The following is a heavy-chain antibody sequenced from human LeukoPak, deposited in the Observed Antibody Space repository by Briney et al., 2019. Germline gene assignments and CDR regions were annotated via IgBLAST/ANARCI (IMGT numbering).Heavy chain of an antibody. D-gene: IGHD2-2*02. V-gene: IGHV3-33*06. Sequence: GGSLRLSCAASGFTFSSYGMHWVRQAPGKGLEWVAVIWYDGSNKYYADSVKGRFTTSRDNSKNTLYLQMNSLRAEDTAVYYCAKNQGDIVVVPAAIIQHWGQGTLVTVSS. CDR2: IWYDGSNK. J-gene: IGHJ1*01. CDR3: AKNQGDIVVVPAAIIQH. CDR1: GFTFSSYG.